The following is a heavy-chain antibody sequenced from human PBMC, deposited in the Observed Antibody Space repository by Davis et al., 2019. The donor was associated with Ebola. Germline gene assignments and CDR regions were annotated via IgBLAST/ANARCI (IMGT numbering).Heavy chain of an antibody. Sequence: AASVKVSCKASGYTFTSYGISWVRQAPGQGLEWMGWISAYNGNTNYAQKFQGRVTMTRDTSTSTVYMELSSLRSEDTAVYYCARDWGVGYNFHSWGQGTLVTVSS. D-gene: IGHD5-24*01. J-gene: IGHJ4*02. CDR1: GYTFTSYG. CDR3: ARDWGVGYNFHS. CDR2: ISAYNGNT. V-gene: IGHV1-18*01.